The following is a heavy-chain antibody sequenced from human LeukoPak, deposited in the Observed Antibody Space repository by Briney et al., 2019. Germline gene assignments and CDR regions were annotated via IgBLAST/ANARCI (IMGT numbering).Heavy chain of an antibody. Sequence: ASVKVSCKVSGYTLTALSMHWVRQAPGKGLEWMGGFDLRDGETIYAQKFQGRVSMTEDTSTDTGYMELSSLRSEDTALYYCAKGSFGYCSSTSCYASSFDYWGQGTLVTVSS. V-gene: IGHV1-24*01. CDR1: GYTLTALS. CDR2: FDLRDGET. J-gene: IGHJ4*02. CDR3: AKGSFGYCSSTSCYASSFDY. D-gene: IGHD2-2*01.